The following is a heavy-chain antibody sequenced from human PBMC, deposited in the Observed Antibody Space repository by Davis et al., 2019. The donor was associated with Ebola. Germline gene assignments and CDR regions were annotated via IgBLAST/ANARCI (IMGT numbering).Heavy chain of an antibody. D-gene: IGHD2-15*01. Sequence: GESLMISCAASGFTSSNYGMHWVRQAPGKGLEWGAVIWSDGSKKYYADSVKGRFTISRDDAKDSLSLFMERLRDDDTAVYYCARRILLEGRGAVDVWGQGTTVTVS. CDR2: IWSDGSKK. CDR3: ARRILLEGRGAVDV. J-gene: IGHJ6*02. CDR1: GFTSSNYG. V-gene: IGHV3-33*01.